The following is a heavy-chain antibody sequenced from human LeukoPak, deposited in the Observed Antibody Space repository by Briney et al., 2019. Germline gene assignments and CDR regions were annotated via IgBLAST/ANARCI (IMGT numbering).Heavy chain of an antibody. J-gene: IGHJ4*02. D-gene: IGHD6-19*01. CDR3: ATSSGWYRYDS. CDR2: IFHTGST. Sequence: SETLSLTCAVSGGSISSSNWWSWVRQPPGKGLEWIGEIFHTGSTHYNPSLKSRVTISVDTSKNQFSLILTSVTDADTAVYYCATSSGWYRYDSWGQGTLVTVSS. V-gene: IGHV4-4*02. CDR1: GGSISSSNW.